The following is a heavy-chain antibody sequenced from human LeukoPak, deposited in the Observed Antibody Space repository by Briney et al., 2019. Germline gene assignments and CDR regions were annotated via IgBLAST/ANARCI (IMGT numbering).Heavy chain of an antibody. V-gene: IGHV3-48*03. J-gene: IGHJ3*02. CDR1: GFTFSSYE. Sequence: GGSLRLSCAASGFTFSSYEMNWVRQAPGKGLEWVSYISSSGSTIYYADSVKGRFTISRDNAKNSLYLQMNSLRAEDTAVYYCASQRITMPIAFDIWGQRTMVTVSS. CDR2: ISSSGSTI. CDR3: ASQRITMPIAFDI. D-gene: IGHD3-10*01.